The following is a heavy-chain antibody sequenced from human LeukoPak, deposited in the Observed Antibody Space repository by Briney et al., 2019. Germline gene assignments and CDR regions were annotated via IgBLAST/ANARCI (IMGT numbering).Heavy chain of an antibody. CDR2: ISSGSRTI. CDR1: GFTFSSYS. J-gene: IGHJ3*02. CDR3: ARVSVPCDAFDI. V-gene: IGHV3-48*01. Sequence: GGSLRLSCAASGFTFSSYSMNWVRQAPGKGLEWVSYISSGSRTIYYADSVKGRFTMSRDNAKNSLYLQMNSLRAEDTAVYYCARVSVPCDAFDIWGQGTMVTVSS.